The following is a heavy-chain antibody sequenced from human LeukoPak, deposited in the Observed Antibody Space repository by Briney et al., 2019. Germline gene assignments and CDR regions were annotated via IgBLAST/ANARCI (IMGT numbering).Heavy chain of an antibody. J-gene: IGHJ4*02. CDR3: AREKLYDSTGYYV. CDR1: GGSISSSSYY. V-gene: IGHV4-39*07. Sequence: SETLSLTCTVSGGSISSSSYYWGWIRQPPGKGLEWIGSIYYSGSTYYNPSLKIRVTISVDTSKNQFSLKLRSVTAADTAVYYCAREKLYDSTGYYVWGQGTLVTVSS. D-gene: IGHD3-22*01. CDR2: IYYSGST.